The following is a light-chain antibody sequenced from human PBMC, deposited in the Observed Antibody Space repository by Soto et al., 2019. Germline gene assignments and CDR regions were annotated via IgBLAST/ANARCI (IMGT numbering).Light chain of an antibody. Sequence: QSALTQPASVSGSPGQSVTISCTGTSSDVGAYHSVSWYQQHPGKAPKLIIFDVSNRPSGVSNRFSGSKSGNTASLTISGLQAEDEADYYCSSFTDTGTVMFGGGTQLTVL. CDR3: SSFTDTGTVM. J-gene: IGLJ3*02. CDR1: SSDVGAYHS. V-gene: IGLV2-14*03. CDR2: DVS.